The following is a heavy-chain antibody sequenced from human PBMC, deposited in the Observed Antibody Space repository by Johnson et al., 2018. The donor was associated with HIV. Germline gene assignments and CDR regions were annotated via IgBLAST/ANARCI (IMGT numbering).Heavy chain of an antibody. CDR3: ARAGGGSHGAFDI. CDR2: IYSDGSDT. V-gene: IGHV3-66*03. CDR1: GFTVSSNY. J-gene: IGHJ3*02. D-gene: IGHD2-15*01. Sequence: VQLVESGGGLIQPGGSLRLSCAASGFTVSSNYMSWVRQAPGKGLVWVARIYSDGSDTAYADSVKGRFTISRDNSKNTLYLQMNSLRAEDTAVYYCARAGGGSHGAFDIWGQGTMVTVSS.